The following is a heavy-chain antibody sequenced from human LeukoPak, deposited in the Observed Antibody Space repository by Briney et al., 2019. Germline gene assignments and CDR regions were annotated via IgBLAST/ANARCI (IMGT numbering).Heavy chain of an antibody. CDR2: ISSSGSTI. V-gene: IGHV3-48*03. CDR3: ARGGRGYSSVYFDY. Sequence: GGSLRLSCAASGFTFSSYEMNWVRQAPGKGLEWVSYISSSGSTIYYADSVKGRFTISRDNAKNSLYLQMNSLRAEDTAVYYCARGGRGYSSVYFDYWGQGTLVTVSS. D-gene: IGHD5-18*01. J-gene: IGHJ4*02. CDR1: GFTFSSYE.